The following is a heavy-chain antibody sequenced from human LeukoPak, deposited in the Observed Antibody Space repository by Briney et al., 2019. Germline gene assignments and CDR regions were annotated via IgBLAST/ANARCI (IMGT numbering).Heavy chain of an antibody. V-gene: IGHV4-34*01. Sequence: SETLSLTCAVYGGSFSGYYWSWIRQPPGKGLEWIGEINHSGSTNYNPSLKSRVTISVDTSKNQFSLKLSSVTAADTAVYYCARIRYDYVWGSYRYQYFDYWGQGTLVTVSS. D-gene: IGHD3-16*02. CDR3: ARIRYDYVWGSYRYQYFDY. CDR1: GGSFSGYY. CDR2: INHSGST. J-gene: IGHJ4*02.